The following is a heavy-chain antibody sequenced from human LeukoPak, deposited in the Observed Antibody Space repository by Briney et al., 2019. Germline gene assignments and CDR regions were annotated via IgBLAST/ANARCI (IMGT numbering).Heavy chain of an antibody. Sequence: PGGSLRLSCSASGFTFTTYGMNWVRQAPGKGLEWVSGIGGSGIRTYYPDSVKGRFTISRDNPKNTLYLQMNSLRDEDTAVYYCAKDAHWILFDDWGQGTLVTVSS. V-gene: IGHV3-23*01. CDR2: IGGSGIRT. CDR1: GFTFTTYG. J-gene: IGHJ4*02. D-gene: IGHD2-2*03. CDR3: AKDAHWILFDD.